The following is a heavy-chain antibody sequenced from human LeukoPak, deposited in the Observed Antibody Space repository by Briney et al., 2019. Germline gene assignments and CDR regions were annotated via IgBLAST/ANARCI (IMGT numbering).Heavy chain of an antibody. CDR3: ARRGTRATSPLDY. V-gene: IGHV4-39*01. CDR2: IYYSGRT. Sequence: SETLSLTCTVSGGSISSSSYYWGWIRQPPGKDLECIGTIYYSGRTYYNPSLKSRVTISVDTSKNQFSLKLSSVTAADTAVYYCARRGTRATSPLDYWGQGTLVTVSS. J-gene: IGHJ4*02. CDR1: GGSISSSSYY. D-gene: IGHD5-12*01.